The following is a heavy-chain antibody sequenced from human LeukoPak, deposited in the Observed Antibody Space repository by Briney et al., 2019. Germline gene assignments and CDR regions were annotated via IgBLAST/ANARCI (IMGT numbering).Heavy chain of an antibody. CDR1: GYTFTAYY. J-gene: IGHJ4*02. V-gene: IGHV1-2*02. D-gene: IGHD3-22*01. CDR2: INPNSGGT. Sequence: ASVKVSCKASGYTFTAYYMHWVRQAPGQGLEWMGWINPNSGGTNYAQKFQGRVTMTRDTSISTAYMELSRLRSDDTAVYYCARAGYYYDSSGYYYKYTDYWGQGTLVTVSS. CDR3: ARAGYYYDSSGYYYKYTDY.